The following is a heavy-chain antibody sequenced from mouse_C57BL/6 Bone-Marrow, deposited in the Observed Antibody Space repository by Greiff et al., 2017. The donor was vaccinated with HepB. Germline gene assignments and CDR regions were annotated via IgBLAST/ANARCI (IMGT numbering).Heavy chain of an antibody. Sequence: QVQLQQPGAELVKPGASVKMSCKASGYTFTSYWITWVKQRPGQGLEWIGDIYPGSGSTNYNEKFKSKATLTVDTSSSTAYMQLSSLISEDSAVYYCARSRLLYPAMDYWGQGTSVTVSS. CDR3: ARSRLLYPAMDY. CDR2: IYPGSGST. D-gene: IGHD2-12*01. J-gene: IGHJ4*01. CDR1: GYTFTSYW. V-gene: IGHV1-55*01.